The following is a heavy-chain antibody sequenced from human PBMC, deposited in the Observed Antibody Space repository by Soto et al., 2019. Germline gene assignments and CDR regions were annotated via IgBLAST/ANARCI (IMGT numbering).Heavy chain of an antibody. CDR1: GFTFDDYV. V-gene: IGHV3-9*01. D-gene: IGHD2-2*01. CDR3: AKDKSMAPEPRSSSEEGFFDS. CDR2: ISWDSGSI. Sequence: EVQLVESGGGLVQPGMSLRLSCAASGFTFDDYVVHWVRQAPGKGLEWVSGISWDSGSIAYADSVKGRFPISRENVKNSLYLQMNSLRAEDTALYSCAKDKSMAPEPRSSSEEGFFDSWGKGTLVTVSS. J-gene: IGHJ4*02.